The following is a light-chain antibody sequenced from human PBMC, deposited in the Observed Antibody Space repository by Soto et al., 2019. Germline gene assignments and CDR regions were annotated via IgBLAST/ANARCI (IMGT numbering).Light chain of an antibody. Sequence: EIVMTQSPATVSGSPGERVTLSCRASQSISINLAWYQLKPGQAPRLVMYGASPRATGVSASFSGSGSGTDFTLTINGLQSGDFAVYYCQQYDTGLTFGQGTKVEI. CDR1: QSISIN. CDR3: QQYDTGLT. V-gene: IGKV3-15*01. CDR2: GAS. J-gene: IGKJ1*01.